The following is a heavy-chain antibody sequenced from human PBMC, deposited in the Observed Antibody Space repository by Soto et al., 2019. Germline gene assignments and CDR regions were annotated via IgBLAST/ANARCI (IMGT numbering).Heavy chain of an antibody. CDR2: INHSGST. CDR3: ARGRPKGYCSGGSCPWPFDY. Sequence: QVQLQQWGAGLLKPSETLSLTCAVYGGSFSGYYWSWIRQPPGKGLEWIGEINHSGSTNYNPSLKSRVTISVDTSKNQFCLKLSSVTAADTAVYYCARGRPKGYCSGGSCPWPFDYWGQGTLVTVSS. J-gene: IGHJ4*02. V-gene: IGHV4-34*01. D-gene: IGHD2-15*01. CDR1: GGSFSGYY.